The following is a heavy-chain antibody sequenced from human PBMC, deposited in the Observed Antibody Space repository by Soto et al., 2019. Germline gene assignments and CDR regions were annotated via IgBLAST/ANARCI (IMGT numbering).Heavy chain of an antibody. CDR2: IRGFSPYT. Sequence: LRLSCISSGFTFRTYTMNWVRQAPGKGLEWVSGIRGFSPYTFYAESVKGRFTISRDNAKNSLYLQMDSLRAEDTAVYYCARDRGYDAHDYYYNAMDVWGQGTTVTVSS. CDR3: ARDRGYDAHDYYYNAMDV. V-gene: IGHV3-21*01. J-gene: IGHJ6*02. D-gene: IGHD3-10*01. CDR1: GFTFRTYT.